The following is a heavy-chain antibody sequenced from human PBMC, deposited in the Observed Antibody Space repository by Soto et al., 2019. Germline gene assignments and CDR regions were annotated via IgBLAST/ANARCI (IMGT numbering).Heavy chain of an antibody. D-gene: IGHD6-13*01. CDR3: ARVGWGAAAGTMSGEPYFQH. CDR1: GFTFSSYG. J-gene: IGHJ1*01. V-gene: IGHV3-33*01. Sequence: QVPLVESGGGVVQPGRSLRLSCAASGFTFSSYGMHWVRQAPGKGLEWVAVIWYDGSNKYYADSVKGRFTISRDNSKNTLYLQMNSLRAEDTAVYYCARVGWGAAAGTMSGEPYFQHWGQGTLVTVSS. CDR2: IWYDGSNK.